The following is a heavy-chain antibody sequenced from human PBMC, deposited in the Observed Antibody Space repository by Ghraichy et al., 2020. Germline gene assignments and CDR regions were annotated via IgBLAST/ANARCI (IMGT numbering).Heavy chain of an antibody. CDR3: ARHAGTTVTTYADY. Sequence: SETLSLTCTVSGGSISSYYWSWIRQPPGKGLEWIGYIYTSGSTNYNPSLKSRVTISVDTSKNQFSLKLSSVTAADTAVYYCARHAGTTVTTYADYWGQGTLVTVSS. J-gene: IGHJ4*02. CDR1: GGSISSYY. V-gene: IGHV4-4*09. CDR2: IYTSGST. D-gene: IGHD4-17*01.